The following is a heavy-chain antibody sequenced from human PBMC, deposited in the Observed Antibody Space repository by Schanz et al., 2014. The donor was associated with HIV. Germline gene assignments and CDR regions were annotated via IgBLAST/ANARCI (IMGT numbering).Heavy chain of an antibody. J-gene: IGHJ4*02. CDR3: AREYSTWDRHFDY. V-gene: IGHV1-18*01. CDR1: GYSFTNFD. D-gene: IGHD5-18*01. CDR2: ISAHNGDT. Sequence: VQLVQSRGEVKKPGASVKVSCKASGYSFTNFDVSWVCQAPGQGLEWMGWISAHNGDTNYAQKFQGRITLTTDSPTNTAYLELRSLTSDDTAVYYCAREYSTWDRHFDYWGQGTLVTVSP.